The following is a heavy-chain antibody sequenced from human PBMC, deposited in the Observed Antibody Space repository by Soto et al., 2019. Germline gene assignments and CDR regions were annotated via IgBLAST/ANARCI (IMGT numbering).Heavy chain of an antibody. J-gene: IGHJ6*03. Sequence: QVQLVQSGAEVKKPGASVKVSCKASGYTFTGYYMHWVRQAPGQGLEWMGWIKPNSGGTNYAQKFQGWVTMTRDTSISTAYMELSRLRSDDTAVYYCARAGPYCTNGVCYTWGYYYYMDVWGKGTTVTVSS. CDR1: GYTFTGYY. D-gene: IGHD2-8*01. V-gene: IGHV1-2*04. CDR2: IKPNSGGT. CDR3: ARAGPYCTNGVCYTWGYYYYMDV.